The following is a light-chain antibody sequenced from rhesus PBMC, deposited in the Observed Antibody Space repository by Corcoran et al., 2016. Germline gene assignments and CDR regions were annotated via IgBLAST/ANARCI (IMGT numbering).Light chain of an antibody. CDR1: QGISSW. J-gene: IGKJ4*01. Sequence: DIQMTQSPSSLSASVGDTVTITCRASQGISSWLAWYQQKAGKAPKLLIYKASKVQSGVPSRFSGNGSGTDFTLTISSLQSEDFATYYCRQYSSRPLTFGGGTKVEIK. CDR2: KAS. V-gene: IGKV1-22*01. CDR3: RQYSSRPLT.